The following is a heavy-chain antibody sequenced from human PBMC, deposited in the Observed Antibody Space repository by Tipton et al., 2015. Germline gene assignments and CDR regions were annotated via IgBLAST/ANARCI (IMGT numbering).Heavy chain of an antibody. V-gene: IGHV4-39*07. CDR1: GGSISRGGYY. Sequence: TLSLTCTVSGGSISRGGYYWGWIRQPPGKGLERIGRVYYSGTTYYNPSLKSRFTITVDTSKNQFSLKLSSVTAADTAVYYCARDYYDSSGYYFGVGAFDIWGQGTMVTVSS. D-gene: IGHD3-22*01. CDR2: VYYSGTT. J-gene: IGHJ3*02. CDR3: ARDYYDSSGYYFGVGAFDI.